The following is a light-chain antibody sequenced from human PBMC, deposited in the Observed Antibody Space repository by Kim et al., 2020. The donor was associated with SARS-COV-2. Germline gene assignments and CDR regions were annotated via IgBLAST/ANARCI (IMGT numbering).Light chain of an antibody. J-gene: IGKJ5*01. Sequence: EIVLTQSPATLSLSPGQRATLSCRASHDVTINLAWYQQKPGQAPRLLIYDASNRATGIPARFSGSGSGTDFTLTINSLEAEDFAVYYCQQRTDWPITFGQGTRLEIK. CDR3: QQRTDWPIT. CDR1: HDVTIN. V-gene: IGKV3-11*01. CDR2: DAS.